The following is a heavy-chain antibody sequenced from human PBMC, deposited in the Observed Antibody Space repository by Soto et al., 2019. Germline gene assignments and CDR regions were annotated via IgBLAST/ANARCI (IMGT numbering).Heavy chain of an antibody. CDR1: GFTFSSYG. CDR2: ISYDGSSN. V-gene: IGHV3-30*18. D-gene: IGHD3-22*01. J-gene: IGHJ4*02. Sequence: QVQLVESGGGVVQPGRSLRLSCAASGFTFSSYGMHWVRQAPGKGLEWVAVISYDGSSNYYADSVKGRFTISRDNFKNTLYLQMNSLRAEDTAVYYCAKDRYYYDSSGYKDYWGQGTLVTVSS. CDR3: AKDRYYYDSSGYKDY.